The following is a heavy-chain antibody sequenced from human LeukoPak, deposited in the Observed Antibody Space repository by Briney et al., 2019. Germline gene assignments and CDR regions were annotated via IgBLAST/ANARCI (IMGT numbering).Heavy chain of an antibody. CDR1: GFTFSNYD. Sequence: GGSLRLSCAASGFTFSNYDMHWVRQTTGKGLEWVSSIGTAGDTYYPDSVKGRFTISRENGKNSLFLQMNSLRAEDTAVYYCARDRPDYGAERFAYWGQGTLVTVSS. CDR2: IGTAGDT. J-gene: IGHJ4*02. D-gene: IGHD4-17*01. CDR3: ARDRPDYGAERFAY. V-gene: IGHV3-13*01.